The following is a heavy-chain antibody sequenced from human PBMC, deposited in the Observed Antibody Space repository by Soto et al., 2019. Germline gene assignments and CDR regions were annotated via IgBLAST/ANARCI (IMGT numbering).Heavy chain of an antibody. CDR3: ARDIERIRGPHHNSVGPGH. CDR1: GFTFSRYS. J-gene: IGHJ4*02. V-gene: IGHV3-21*01. D-gene: IGHD1-1*01. CDR2: ISSTTNYI. Sequence: GGSLRLSCAASGFTFSRYSMNWVRQAPGKGLEWVSSISSTTNYIYYADSMKGRFTVSRDNAKNSVYLDMNSLSAEDTAVFYCARDIERIRGPHHNSVGPGHWGQGTLVTVSS.